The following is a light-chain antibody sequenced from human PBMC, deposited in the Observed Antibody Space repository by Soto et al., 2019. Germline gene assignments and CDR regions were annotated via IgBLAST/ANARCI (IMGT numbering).Light chain of an antibody. CDR3: QQYNNRPTYT. CDR2: GAS. J-gene: IGKJ2*01. Sequence: EIVMTQSPATLSVSPGERATLSCRASQSVSSNLAWYQQKPGQAPRLLIYGASTRATGIPARFSGSGSGTEFSLPISSRQSEEFVVYYCQQYNNRPTYTFGQGTKLEIK. V-gene: IGKV3-15*01. CDR1: QSVSSN.